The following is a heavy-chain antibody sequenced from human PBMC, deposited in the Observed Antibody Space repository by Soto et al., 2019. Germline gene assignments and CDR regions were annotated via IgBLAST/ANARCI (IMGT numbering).Heavy chain of an antibody. V-gene: IGHV1-69*12. D-gene: IGHD3-22*01. J-gene: IGHJ5*02. Sequence: QVQLVQSGAEVKKPGSSVKVSCKASGGTFSSYAITWVRQAPGQGLEWMGGSIPIFGTANYAQKFQGRVTITADESTSTAYMELSSLRSEDTALYYCARDRGPSSGYYPYWFDPWGQGTLVTVSS. CDR3: ARDRGPSSGYYPYWFDP. CDR1: GGTFSSYA. CDR2: SIPIFGTA.